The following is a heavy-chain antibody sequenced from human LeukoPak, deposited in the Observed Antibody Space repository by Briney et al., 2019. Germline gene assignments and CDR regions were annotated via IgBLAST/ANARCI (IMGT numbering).Heavy chain of an antibody. CDR1: GFTFSNYA. V-gene: IGHV3-30*02. D-gene: IGHD3-16*01. CDR2: VGGNAHTK. CDR3: AKEGAWGNWYFDL. J-gene: IGHJ2*01. Sequence: GGSLRLSCAASGFTFSNYAMSWVRQAPGKGLEWVAVVGGNAHTKFYADSVKGRFTISRDNSKNTLYLEVNSLRDEDTAVYYCAKEGAWGNWYFDLWGRGALVTVSS.